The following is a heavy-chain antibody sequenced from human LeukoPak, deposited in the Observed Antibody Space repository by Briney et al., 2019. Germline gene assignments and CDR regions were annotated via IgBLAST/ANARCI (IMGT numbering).Heavy chain of an antibody. D-gene: IGHD3-22*01. J-gene: IGHJ4*02. Sequence: ASVKVSCKASGYTFTSYGISWVRQAPGQGLEWMGWISAYNGNTNYAQKLQGRVTMTTDTSTSTAYMELRSLRSDDTAVYYCARNANYYDSSGYYSWGQGTLVTVSS. V-gene: IGHV1-18*01. CDR2: ISAYNGNT. CDR3: ARNANYYDSSGYYS. CDR1: GYTFTSYG.